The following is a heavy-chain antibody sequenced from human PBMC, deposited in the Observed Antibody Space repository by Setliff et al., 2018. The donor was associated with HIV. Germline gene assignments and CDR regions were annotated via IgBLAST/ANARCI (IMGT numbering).Heavy chain of an antibody. D-gene: IGHD6-19*01. CDR2: IYDSGST. V-gene: IGHV4-4*07. CDR1: GGSISGFY. CDR3: ANMQWASNAWYSFDY. Sequence: TSETLSLTCTVSGGSISGFYWNWIRQSAGKGLQWIGRIYDSGSTKYNPSLKSRVTMSLDTSKNQFSLNLDSVTAADTAVYYCANMQWASNAWYSFDYWGQGTLVTVSS. J-gene: IGHJ4*02.